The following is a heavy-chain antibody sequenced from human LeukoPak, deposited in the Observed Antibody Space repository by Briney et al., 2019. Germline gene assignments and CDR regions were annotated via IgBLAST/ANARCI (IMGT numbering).Heavy chain of an antibody. CDR3: ARVTSRAGDY. CDR1: GFTFSGYW. D-gene: IGHD3-10*01. CDR2: IKPDGSEK. J-gene: IGHJ4*02. Sequence: GGSLRLSCAASGFTFSGYWMIWVRQVPGKGLEWVANIKPDGSEKSYVDSVKGRFTISRDNAENSLYLQMNSLRAEDTAIYYCARVTSRAGDYWGQGTLVTVSS. V-gene: IGHV3-7*05.